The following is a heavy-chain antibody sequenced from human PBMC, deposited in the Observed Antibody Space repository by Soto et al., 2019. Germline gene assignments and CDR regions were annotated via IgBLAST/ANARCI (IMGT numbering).Heavy chain of an antibody. CDR2: IYSSGST. Sequence: SETLSLTCTLSGGTITNYYWSWIRQPAGKGLEWIGRIYSSGSTNYNPSLNSRVITSVDTSQNQFSLNLSSVTAADTAKYYCARENILTAETGKRDFDCWGQGTLVTVSS. CDR3: ARENILTAETGKRDFDC. CDR1: GGTITNYY. J-gene: IGHJ4*02. V-gene: IGHV4-4*07. D-gene: IGHD6-13*01.